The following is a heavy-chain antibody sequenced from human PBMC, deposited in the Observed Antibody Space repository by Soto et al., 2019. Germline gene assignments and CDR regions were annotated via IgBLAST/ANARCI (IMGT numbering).Heavy chain of an antibody. D-gene: IGHD3-9*01. Sequence: ASVKVSCRASGYTFTSSFMHWVGQAPGQRLEWMGWINAGNGNTKYSQKFQGRVTITRDTSASTAYMELSSLRSEDTAVYYCARAYYDILTGHYYFDYWGQGTLVTVSS. J-gene: IGHJ4*02. V-gene: IGHV1-3*01. CDR3: ARAYYDILTGHYYFDY. CDR2: INAGNGNT. CDR1: GYTFTSSF.